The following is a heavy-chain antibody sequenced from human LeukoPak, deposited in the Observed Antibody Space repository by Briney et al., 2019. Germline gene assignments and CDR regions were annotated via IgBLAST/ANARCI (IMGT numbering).Heavy chain of an antibody. Sequence: ASVTVSCKASGYTFTSYYMHWVRQAPGQGLEWMGIINPSGGSTSYAQKFQGRVTMTRDTSTSTVYMELSSLRSEDTAVYYCARAPRTTVTTRGWWFDPWGQGTLVTVSS. J-gene: IGHJ5*02. V-gene: IGHV1-46*01. CDR1: GYTFTSYY. CDR3: ARAPRTTVTTRGWWFDP. D-gene: IGHD4-17*01. CDR2: INPSGGST.